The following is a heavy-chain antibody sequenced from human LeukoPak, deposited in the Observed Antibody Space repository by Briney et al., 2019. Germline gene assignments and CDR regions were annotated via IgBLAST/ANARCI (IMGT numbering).Heavy chain of an antibody. V-gene: IGHV3-23*01. CDR2: ISGSGGST. J-gene: IGHJ5*02. Sequence: GGSLRLSCAASGFTFISYAMSWVRQAPGKGLEWVSAISGSGGSTYYADSVKGRFTISRDNSKNTLYLQMNSLRAEDTAVYYCAKDGGWLPKNRFDPWGQGTLVTVSS. CDR1: GFTFISYA. CDR3: AKDGGWLPKNRFDP. D-gene: IGHD5-24*01.